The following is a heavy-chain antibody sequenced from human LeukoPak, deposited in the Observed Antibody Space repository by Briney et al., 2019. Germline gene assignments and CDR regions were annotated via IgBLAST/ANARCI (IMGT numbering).Heavy chain of an antibody. CDR3: ARRNPNRNALDL. Sequence: GGSLRLSCAASGFTFSSYWMSWVRQAPGRGLEWVANIKKDGSEESYLDSVKGRFTVSRDNAKNSLFLQMNSLRGEDTAVYYCARRNPNRNALDLWGQGTMVTIPS. J-gene: IGHJ3*01. V-gene: IGHV3-7*01. CDR2: IKKDGSEE. D-gene: IGHD1-14*01. CDR1: GFTFSSYW.